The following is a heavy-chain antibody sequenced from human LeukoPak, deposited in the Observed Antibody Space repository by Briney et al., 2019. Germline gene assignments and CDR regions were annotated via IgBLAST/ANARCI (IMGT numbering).Heavy chain of an antibody. CDR2: IKEDGSEK. CDR3: ARDRAAMRHMDV. CDR1: GLTFSKDW. V-gene: IGHV3-7*01. J-gene: IGHJ6*03. D-gene: IGHD5-18*01. Sequence: GGSLRLSCEASGLTFSKDWMGWVRQAPGKGLEWVANIKEDGSEKYYVDSVKGRFTISRDNAKNSLYLQMNSLRAEDTAVYYCARDRAAMRHMDVWGKGTTVTVSS.